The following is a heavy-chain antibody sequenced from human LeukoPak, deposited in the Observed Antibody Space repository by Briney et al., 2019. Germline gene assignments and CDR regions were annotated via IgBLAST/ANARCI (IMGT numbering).Heavy chain of an antibody. V-gene: IGHV4-39*01. CDR1: GDSISSTNYY. J-gene: IGHJ3*02. D-gene: IGHD2-2*01. CDR2: IYYSGST. CDR3: ARVRETKYQLLTLPDAFDI. Sequence: SETLSLTCTVSGDSISSTNYYWGWIRQPPGKGLEWIGSIYYSGSTYYNPSLESRVTISVDTSKNQFSLKLSSVTAADTAVYYCARVRETKYQLLTLPDAFDIWGQGTMVTVSS.